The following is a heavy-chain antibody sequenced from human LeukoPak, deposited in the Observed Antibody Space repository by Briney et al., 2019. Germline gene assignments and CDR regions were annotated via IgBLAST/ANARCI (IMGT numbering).Heavy chain of an antibody. CDR3: AKDPRGLYGDSYFDY. V-gene: IGHV3-23*01. J-gene: IGHJ4*02. Sequence: GGSLRLSCAASGFTFSSYAMSWVRQAPGKGLEWVPAISGSGGSTYYADSVKGRFTISRDNSKNTLYLQMNSLRAEDTAVYYCAKDPRGLYGDSYFDYWGQGTLVTVSS. D-gene: IGHD4-17*01. CDR2: ISGSGGST. CDR1: GFTFSSYA.